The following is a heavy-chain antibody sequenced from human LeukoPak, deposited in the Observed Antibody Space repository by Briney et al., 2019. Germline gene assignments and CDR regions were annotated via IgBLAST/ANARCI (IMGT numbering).Heavy chain of an antibody. D-gene: IGHD5-18*01. Sequence: GGSLRLSCEASTCTFTPGWMSWVRQAPGKGLEGVAMMKRDGGEKHYVDSVRGRFTISRDNAKNSLYLQMDSLRDEDTAVYYCASLDTAHPSGVHWGQGTLVTVSS. CDR2: MKRDGGEK. CDR1: TCTFTPGW. V-gene: IGHV3-7*01. J-gene: IGHJ4*02. CDR3: ASLDTAHPSGVH.